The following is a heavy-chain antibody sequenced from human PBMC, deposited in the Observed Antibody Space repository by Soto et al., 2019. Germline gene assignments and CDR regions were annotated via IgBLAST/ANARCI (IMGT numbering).Heavy chain of an antibody. J-gene: IGHJ4*02. CDR3: AREKVNTATGSDY. CDR1: GGTFSSYA. V-gene: IGHV1-69*01. Sequence: CKSSGGTFSSYAISWVRQAPGQGLEWMGGIIPIFGTANYAQKFQDRVTITADESTSTAYMELSSLRSEDTAVYYCAREKVNTATGSDYWGQGTLVTVYS. CDR2: IIPIFGTA. D-gene: IGHD5-18*01.